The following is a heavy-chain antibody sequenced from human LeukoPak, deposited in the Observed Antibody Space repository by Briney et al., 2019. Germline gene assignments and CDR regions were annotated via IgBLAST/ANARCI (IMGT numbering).Heavy chain of an antibody. Sequence: PSETLSLTCTVSGGSISSYYWSWIRQPPGKGLEWIGYTYYSGSTNYNPSLKSRVTISVDTSKNQFSLKLSSVTAADTAVYYCARDRYDSSGYNSYYYYYGMDVWGQGTTVTVSS. D-gene: IGHD3-22*01. CDR3: ARDRYDSSGYNSYYYYYGMDV. J-gene: IGHJ6*02. CDR2: TYYSGST. V-gene: IGHV4-59*01. CDR1: GGSISSYY.